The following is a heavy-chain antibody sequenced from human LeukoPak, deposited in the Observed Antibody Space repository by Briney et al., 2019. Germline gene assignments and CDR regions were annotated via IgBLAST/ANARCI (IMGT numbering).Heavy chain of an antibody. CDR3: ARDRPSRYYYDSSGYYTT. J-gene: IGHJ5*02. V-gene: IGHV1-18*01. D-gene: IGHD3-22*01. Sequence: ASVKVSCKASGYTFTSYGISWVRQAPGQGLEWMGWISAYNGNTNYAQKLQGRVTMTTDTSTSTAYMELRSLRSDDTAVYYCARDRPSRYYYDSSGYYTTWGQGTLVTVSS. CDR1: GYTFTSYG. CDR2: ISAYNGNT.